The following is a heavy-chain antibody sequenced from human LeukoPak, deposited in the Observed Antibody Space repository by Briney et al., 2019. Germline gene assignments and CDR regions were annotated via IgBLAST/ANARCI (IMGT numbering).Heavy chain of an antibody. CDR1: GDSISGSSDY. CDR2: IYYSGST. D-gene: IGHD6-13*01. J-gene: IGHJ4*02. CDR3: ARDHLVIAAAGPIDY. Sequence: SETLSLTCTVSGDSISGSSDYWGWIRQPPGKGLEWIGSIYYSGSTYYNPSLKSRVTISIDTSKNHFSLKLSSVTAADTAVYYCARDHLVIAAAGPIDYWGQGTLVTVSS. V-gene: IGHV4-39*07.